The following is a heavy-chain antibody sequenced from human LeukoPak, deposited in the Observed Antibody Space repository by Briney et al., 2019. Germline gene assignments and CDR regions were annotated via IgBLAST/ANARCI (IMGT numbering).Heavy chain of an antibody. D-gene: IGHD6-13*01. Sequence: GRSLRLSCAASGFTFSSYGMHWVRQAPGKGLEWVAVIWYDGSNKYYADSVKGRFTISRDNSKNTLYLQMNSLRAEDTAVYYCAKDRAAGTYYFDYWGQGTPVTVSS. CDR1: GFTFSSYG. CDR3: AKDRAAGTYYFDY. J-gene: IGHJ4*02. V-gene: IGHV3-33*06. CDR2: IWYDGSNK.